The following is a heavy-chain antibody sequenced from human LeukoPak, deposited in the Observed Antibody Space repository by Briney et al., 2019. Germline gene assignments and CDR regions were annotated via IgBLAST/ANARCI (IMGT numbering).Heavy chain of an antibody. V-gene: IGHV4-59*01. CDR2: IYYSGST. CDR1: GDSISSYY. J-gene: IGHJ4*02. CDR3: AKYGSGLGFDY. Sequence: SETLSLTCTVSGDSISSYYWSWIRQPPGKGLEWIGFIYYSGSTNYNPSLKSRVTISVDTSKKQFSLKLTSVTAADTAVYYCAKYGSGLGFDYWGQGTLVTVSP. D-gene: IGHD3-10*01.